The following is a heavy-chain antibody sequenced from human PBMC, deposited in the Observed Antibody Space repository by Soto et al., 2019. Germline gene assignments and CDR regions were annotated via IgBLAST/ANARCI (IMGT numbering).Heavy chain of an antibody. CDR1: GFTFSSYW. Sequence: GGSLRLSCAASGFTFSSYWMHWVRQAPGKGLVWVSRINSDGSSTSYADSVKGRFTISRDNAKNTLYLQMNSLRAEDTAVYYCAREAPSITIFGVAPLPWYMDVWGKGTTVTVSS. CDR2: INSDGSST. CDR3: AREAPSITIFGVAPLPWYMDV. J-gene: IGHJ6*03. V-gene: IGHV3-74*01. D-gene: IGHD3-3*01.